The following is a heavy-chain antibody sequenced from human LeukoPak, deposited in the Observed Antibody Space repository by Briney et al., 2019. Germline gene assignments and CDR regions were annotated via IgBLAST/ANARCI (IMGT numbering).Heavy chain of an antibody. V-gene: IGHV1-2*02. D-gene: IGHD3-22*01. J-gene: IGHJ4*02. Sequence: ASVKVSCKASGYTFTGYYMHWVRQAPGQGREWMGWINPNNGGTTYTKQVQGRVTMIRDTSISTAYMELSRLRFDDTAVYYCASVSDDSSGYYEVGYWGQGTLVTVSS. CDR2: INPNNGGT. CDR3: ASVSDDSSGYYEVGY. CDR1: GYTFTGYY.